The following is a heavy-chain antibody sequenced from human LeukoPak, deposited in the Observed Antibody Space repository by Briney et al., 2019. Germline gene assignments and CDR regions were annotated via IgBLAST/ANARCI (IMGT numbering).Heavy chain of an antibody. CDR1: GYSFTAYW. D-gene: IGHD6-13*01. V-gene: IGHV5-51*01. CDR3: ARHGVAATGPDS. Sequence: SGESLKISCKASGYSFTAYWIGWVRQMPGKGLEWMGIIYPGDSTTRYSPSFQGQVTISADKSISTAYVQWSSLQASDTAMYYCARHGVAATGPDSWGLGTLVTVSS. J-gene: IGHJ5*01. CDR2: IYPGDSTT.